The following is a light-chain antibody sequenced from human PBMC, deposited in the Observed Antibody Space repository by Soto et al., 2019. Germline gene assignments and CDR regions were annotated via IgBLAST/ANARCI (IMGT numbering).Light chain of an antibody. CDR2: EVD. J-gene: IGLJ2*01. V-gene: IGLV2-8*01. CDR3: SSYAGSATLL. Sequence: QSALTQPPSASGSPGQSVTISCTGTSSDVGRNHYVSWYQFLPGKAPKVMIYEVDKRPSGVPDRFSGSRSGNTASLTVSGLQPEDEGDYFCSSYAGSATLLFGGGTKLTVL. CDR1: SSDVGRNHY.